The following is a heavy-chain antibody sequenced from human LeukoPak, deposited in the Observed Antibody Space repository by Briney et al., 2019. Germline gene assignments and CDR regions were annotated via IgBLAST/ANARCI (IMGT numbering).Heavy chain of an antibody. J-gene: IGHJ4*02. CDR1: GGTFSSYA. CDR2: IIPILGIA. D-gene: IGHD3-22*01. V-gene: IGHV1-69*04. Sequence: GAPVKVSCKASGGTFSSYAISWVRQAPGQGLEWMGRIIPILGIANYAQKFQGRVTITADKSTSTAYMELSSLRSEDTAVYYCAREAHYYDSSGYYFRVYYFDYWGQGTLVTVSS. CDR3: AREAHYYDSSGYYFRVYYFDY.